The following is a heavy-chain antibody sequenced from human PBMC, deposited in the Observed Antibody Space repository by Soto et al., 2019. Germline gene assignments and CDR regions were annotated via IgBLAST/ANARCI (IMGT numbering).Heavy chain of an antibody. CDR2: IAPHSGRT. Sequence: QVQLVQSGPEVKNPGALVRVSCVASGYAFTSYGVNWVRQAPGQGLEWMGWIAPHSGRTTYLPKFQGRVTMTADVSTNTAYIELRSLTSDDTGTYFCARAATGSYHSAYWGQGTVVTVSS. V-gene: IGHV1-18*04. D-gene: IGHD3-10*01. CDR1: GYAFTSYG. J-gene: IGHJ4*02. CDR3: ARAATGSYHSAY.